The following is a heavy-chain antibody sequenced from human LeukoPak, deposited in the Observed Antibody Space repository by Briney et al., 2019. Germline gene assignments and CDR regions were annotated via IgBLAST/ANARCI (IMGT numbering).Heavy chain of an antibody. D-gene: IGHD6-13*01. Sequence: ASVKVSCKASGYTFTSYYMHWVRQAPGQGLEWMGIINPSGGSTSCAQKFQGRVTMTRDTSTSTVYMELSSLRSEDTAVYYCAAYRPRGSSWYGDAFDIWGQGTMVTVSS. V-gene: IGHV1-46*01. CDR2: INPSGGST. J-gene: IGHJ3*02. CDR3: AAYRPRGSSWYGDAFDI. CDR1: GYTFTSYY.